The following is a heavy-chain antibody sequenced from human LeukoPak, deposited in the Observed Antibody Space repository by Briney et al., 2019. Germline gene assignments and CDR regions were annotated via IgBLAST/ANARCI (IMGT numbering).Heavy chain of an antibody. Sequence: GGSLRLSCAASGFTFSTYAMSWVRQAPGKGLEWVSTISGGGGSTYYADSAKGRFTLSRDNSKNTLYLQMNSLRAEDTAIYYCAKEYYYDSSGSYRAGDAFDIWGQGTMVTVSS. CDR2: ISGGGGST. CDR3: AKEYYYDSSGSYRAGDAFDI. CDR1: GFTFSTYA. V-gene: IGHV3-23*01. J-gene: IGHJ3*02. D-gene: IGHD3-22*01.